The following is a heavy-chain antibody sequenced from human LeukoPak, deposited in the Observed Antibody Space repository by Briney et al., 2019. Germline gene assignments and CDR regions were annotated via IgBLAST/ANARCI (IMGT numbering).Heavy chain of an antibody. Sequence: GGSLRLSCAASGFTFSSYNMNWVRQAPGKGLEWVSYISSSSSTIYYPDSVKGRFTISRDNAKNSLYLQVNSLRAEDTAVYYCARVSESEWSFDLWGRGTLVTVSS. CDR3: ARVSESEWSFDL. V-gene: IGHV3-48*01. CDR1: GFTFSSYN. D-gene: IGHD1-14*01. CDR2: ISSSSSTI. J-gene: IGHJ2*01.